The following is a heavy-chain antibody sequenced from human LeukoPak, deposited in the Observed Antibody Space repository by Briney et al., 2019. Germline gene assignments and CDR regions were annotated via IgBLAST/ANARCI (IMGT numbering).Heavy chain of an antibody. CDR1: GGSFSGYY. CDR3: ARGLANRAVAGSYRY. V-gene: IGHV4-34*01. CDR2: INHSGST. D-gene: IGHD6-19*01. Sequence: SETLSLTCAVYGGSFSGYYWRWLGQPPGKGLEWFGEINHSGSTNYNPSLKSRVTISVDTSKNQFSLKLSSVTAADTAVYYCARGLANRAVAGSYRYWGQGTLVTVSS. J-gene: IGHJ4*02.